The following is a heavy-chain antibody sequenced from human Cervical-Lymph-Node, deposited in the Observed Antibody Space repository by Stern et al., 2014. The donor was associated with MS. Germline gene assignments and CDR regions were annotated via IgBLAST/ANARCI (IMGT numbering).Heavy chain of an antibody. Sequence: QVQLQQSGPGLVKPSQTLSLTCTVSGGSISSGSYYWSWIRQPAGKGLEWIGRIYTSGGTNYNPSLKSRVTISVDTSQNQFSLKLSSVTAADTAVYYCARRAVTDAFDIWGQGTMVTVSS. CDR2: IYTSGGT. J-gene: IGHJ3*02. D-gene: IGHD6-19*01. CDR3: ARRAVTDAFDI. CDR1: GGSISSGSYY. V-gene: IGHV4-61*02.